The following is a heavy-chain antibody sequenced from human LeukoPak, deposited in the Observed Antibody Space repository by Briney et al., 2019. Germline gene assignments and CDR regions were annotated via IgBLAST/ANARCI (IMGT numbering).Heavy chain of an antibody. CDR1: GFSFSGYW. CDR2: INEDGSFT. CDR3: ARDLVMVNTPGDDFDY. Sequence: GGSLRLSCAASGFSFSGYWMHWVRQAPGKGLVWVSRINEDGSFTSYAGSVKGRFTVSRDNAKNTLYLQMNSLRAEDTAVYYCARDLVMVNTPGDDFDYWGRGTLVTVSS. V-gene: IGHV3-74*01. D-gene: IGHD2-21*01. J-gene: IGHJ4*02.